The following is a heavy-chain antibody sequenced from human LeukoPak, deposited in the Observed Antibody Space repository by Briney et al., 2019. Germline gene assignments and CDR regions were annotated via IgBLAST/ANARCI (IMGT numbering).Heavy chain of an antibody. J-gene: IGHJ4*02. CDR3: ARKLTIFLAKYFDY. CDR1: GGSFSGYY. Sequence: PSETLSLTCAVYGGSFSGYYWSWIRQPPGKGLEWIGEINHSGSTNYNPSLKSRVTISVDTSKNQFSLKLSSVTAADTAVYYCARKLTIFLAKYFDYWGQGTLVTVSS. V-gene: IGHV4-34*01. D-gene: IGHD3-3*01. CDR2: INHSGST.